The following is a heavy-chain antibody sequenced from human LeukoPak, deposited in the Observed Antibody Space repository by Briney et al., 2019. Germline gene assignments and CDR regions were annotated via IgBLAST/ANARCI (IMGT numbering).Heavy chain of an antibody. D-gene: IGHD2-8*01. CDR1: GDSISTTRYH. J-gene: IGHJ5*02. CDR2: IFYTGST. Sequence: SETLSLTCAVSGDSISTTRYHWGWIRQPPGKGLEWMASIFYTGSTYYNSSLKSRVTISVDTSKNQFSLKLTSVTAADTAVYYCARHLMSVIDPWGQGTLVIVSS. CDR3: ARHLMSVIDP. V-gene: IGHV4-39*01.